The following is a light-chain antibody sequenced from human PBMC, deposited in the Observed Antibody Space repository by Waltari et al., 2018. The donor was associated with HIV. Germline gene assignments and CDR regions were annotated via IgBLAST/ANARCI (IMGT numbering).Light chain of an antibody. Sequence: SYELTQPPSVSVSPGHTATITCSGDSLSGQYAYWYQQKPGQAPVAIIYKDTERPSGIPERFSGSSSGTTVTLIISEAQTEDEADYYCQSADTSGGFRVFGGGTRLSVL. J-gene: IGLJ3*02. CDR3: QSADTSGGFRV. CDR2: KDT. V-gene: IGLV3-25*03. CDR1: SLSGQY.